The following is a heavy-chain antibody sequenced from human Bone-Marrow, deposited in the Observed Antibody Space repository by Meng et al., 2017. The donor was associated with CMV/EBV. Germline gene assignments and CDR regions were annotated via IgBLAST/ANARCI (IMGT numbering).Heavy chain of an antibody. Sequence: GGSLRLSCAASGFTFSSYSMNWVRQAPGKGLEWVSSISSSSSYIYYADSVKGRFTISRDNAKNSLYLQMNSLRAEDTAVYYCASGPIFGDFFDYWGQGPLVTVSS. CDR1: GFTFSSYS. J-gene: IGHJ4*02. V-gene: IGHV3-21*01. CDR3: ASGPIFGDFFDY. D-gene: IGHD3-3*01. CDR2: ISSSSSYI.